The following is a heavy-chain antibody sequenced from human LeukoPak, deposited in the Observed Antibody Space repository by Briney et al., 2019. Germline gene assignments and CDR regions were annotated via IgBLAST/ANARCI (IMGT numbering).Heavy chain of an antibody. D-gene: IGHD2-2*01. J-gene: IGHJ6*04. CDR2: INHRGTT. CDR1: GDSFGGYY. V-gene: IGHV4-34*01. CDR3: ATSPHCSSTNCYRV. Sequence: SETLSLTCAVYGDSFGGYYWSWIRQPPGKGLEWIAEINHRGTTHYNPSLKSRVNISADTSKNQFSLKLSSVTAADTAVYYCATSPHCSSTNCYRVWGKGTTVTVSS.